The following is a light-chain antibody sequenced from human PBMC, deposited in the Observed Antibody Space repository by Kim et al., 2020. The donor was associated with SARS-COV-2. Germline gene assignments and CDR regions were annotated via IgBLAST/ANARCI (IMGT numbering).Light chain of an antibody. CDR3: LQYNSYS. CDR1: QNINTW. CDR2: DAS. Sequence: LSASVGDRVTITCRASQNINTWLAWYQQKPGKAPKFLIYDASSLESGVPSRFSGSGSGTEFTLTISSLQPDDFATYFCLQYNSYSFGQGTKVDIK. V-gene: IGKV1-5*01. J-gene: IGKJ1*01.